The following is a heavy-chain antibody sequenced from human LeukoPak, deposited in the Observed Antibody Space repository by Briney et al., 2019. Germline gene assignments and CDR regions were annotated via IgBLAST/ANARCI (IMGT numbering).Heavy chain of an antibody. CDR2: ISYDGSNK. D-gene: IGHD2-2*01. CDR3: AKDPSVVVPAATGYFDY. J-gene: IGHJ4*02. V-gene: IGHV3-30*18. Sequence: GGSLRLSCEASGFTFSSYGMHWVRQAPGKGLEWVAVISYDGSNKYYADSVKGRFTISRDNSKNTLYLQMNSLRAEDTAVYYCAKDPSVVVPAATGYFDYWGQGSLVTVSS. CDR1: GFTFSSYG.